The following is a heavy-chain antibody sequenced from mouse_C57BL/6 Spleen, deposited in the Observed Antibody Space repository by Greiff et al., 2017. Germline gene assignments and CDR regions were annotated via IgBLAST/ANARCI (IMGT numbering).Heavy chain of an antibody. CDR3: ARKETYYSNYEGFAY. Sequence: VQLQQPGAELVMPGASVKLSCKASGYTFTSYWMHWVKQRPGQGLEWIGEIDPSASYTNYNQKFKGKSTLTVDKSSSTAYMQLSSLTSEDSAVYYCARKETYYSNYEGFAYWGQGTLVTVSA. D-gene: IGHD2-5*01. J-gene: IGHJ3*01. CDR2: IDPSASYT. CDR1: GYTFTSYW. V-gene: IGHV1-69*01.